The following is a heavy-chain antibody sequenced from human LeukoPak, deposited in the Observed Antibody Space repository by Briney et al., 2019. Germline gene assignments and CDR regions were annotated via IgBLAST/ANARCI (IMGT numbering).Heavy chain of an antibody. CDR1: GGSISSSSYY. CDR3: AREVRAISDRAFDI. CDR2: IYYSGST. V-gene: IGHV4-39*02. Sequence: SETLSLTCTVSGGSISSSSYYWGWIRQPPGKGLEWIGSIYYSGSTYYNPSLKSRVTISVDTSKNQFSLKLSSVTAADTAVYYCAREVRAISDRAFDIWGQGTMVTVSS. J-gene: IGHJ3*02. D-gene: IGHD3-3*01.